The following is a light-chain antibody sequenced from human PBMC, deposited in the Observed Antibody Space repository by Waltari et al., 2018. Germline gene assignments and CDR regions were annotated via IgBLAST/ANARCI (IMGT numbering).Light chain of an antibody. CDR3: SSYISSSTLEL. Sequence: QSALTQPASVSGSPGQSITISCTGTSSDVGGYNYVSWSQQHPGKAPKLVIYDVSNRPSGLSNRFSGSKSGNTASLTISGLQAEDEADYYCSSYISSSTLELFGGGTSLTVL. J-gene: IGLJ2*01. V-gene: IGLV2-14*03. CDR1: SSDVGGYNY. CDR2: DVS.